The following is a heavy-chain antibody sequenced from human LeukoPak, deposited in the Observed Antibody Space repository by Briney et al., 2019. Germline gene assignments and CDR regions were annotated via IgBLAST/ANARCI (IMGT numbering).Heavy chain of an antibody. J-gene: IGHJ3*02. V-gene: IGHV1-2*02. CDR1: GYTFTGYY. D-gene: IGHD3-10*01. CDR3: ARGFGELPPGDAFDI. Sequence: ASVKVSCKASGYTFTGYYMHWVRQAPGHGLEWMGWINPNSGGTNYTQKFQGRVTMTRDTSISTAYMELSRLRSDDTAVYYCARGFGELPPGDAFDIWGQGTMVTVSS. CDR2: INPNSGGT.